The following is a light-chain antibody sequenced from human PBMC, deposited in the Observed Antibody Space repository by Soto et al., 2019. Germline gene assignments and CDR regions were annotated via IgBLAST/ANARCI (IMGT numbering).Light chain of an antibody. Sequence: DIQMTQSPSSRSASVGDRVTVTCRASQDISSYLTWYLQKPGKAPKLLIYDASNLETGVPSRFSGSGSGTDFTFTISSLQPEDIATYYCQLLDNLPPTFGQGTRLEIK. CDR3: QLLDNLPPT. J-gene: IGKJ2*01. V-gene: IGKV1-33*01. CDR2: DAS. CDR1: QDISSY.